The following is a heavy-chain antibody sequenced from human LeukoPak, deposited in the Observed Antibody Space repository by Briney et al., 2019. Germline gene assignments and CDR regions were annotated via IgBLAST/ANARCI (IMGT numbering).Heavy chain of an antibody. CDR1: GFTFSSYG. J-gene: IGHJ4*02. V-gene: IGHV3-30*02. Sequence: PGGSLRLSCAASGFTFSSYGMHWVRQAPGKGLEWVAFIRYDGSNKYYADSVKGRFTISRDNSKNTLYLQMNSLRAEDTAVYYCARDDSLLLWFGESDYWGQGTLVTVSS. D-gene: IGHD3-10*01. CDR3: ARDDSLLLWFGESDY. CDR2: IRYDGSNK.